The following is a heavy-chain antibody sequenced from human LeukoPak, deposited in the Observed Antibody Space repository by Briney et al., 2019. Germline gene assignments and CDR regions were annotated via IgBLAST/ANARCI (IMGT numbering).Heavy chain of an antibody. D-gene: IGHD5-18*01. CDR3: ARDGIQLWFGGLYYYYYMDV. Sequence: GASVKVSCKASGYTFTSYDINWVRQATGQGLEWMGWMNPNSGNTGYAQKFQGRVTMTRNTSISTAYMELSSLRSEDTAVYYCARDGIQLWFGGLYYYYYMDVWGKGTTVTVSS. V-gene: IGHV1-8*01. CDR2: MNPNSGNT. J-gene: IGHJ6*03. CDR1: GYTFTSYD.